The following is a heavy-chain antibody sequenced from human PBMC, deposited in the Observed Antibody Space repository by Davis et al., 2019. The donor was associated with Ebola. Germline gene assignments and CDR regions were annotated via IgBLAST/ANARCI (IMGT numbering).Heavy chain of an antibody. CDR1: GGSISSGGYY. V-gene: IGHV4-31*03. CDR2: IYYSGST. Sequence: MPSETLSLTCTVSGGSISSGGYYWSWIRQHPGKGLEWIGYIYYSGSTCYNPSLKSRVTISVDTSKNQFSLKLSSVTAADTAVYYCARLKYGDLDYWGQGTLVTVSS. D-gene: IGHD4-17*01. J-gene: IGHJ4*02. CDR3: ARLKYGDLDY.